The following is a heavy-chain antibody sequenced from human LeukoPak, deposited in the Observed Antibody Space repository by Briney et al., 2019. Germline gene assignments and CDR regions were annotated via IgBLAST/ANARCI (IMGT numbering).Heavy chain of an antibody. J-gene: IGHJ4*02. V-gene: IGHV3-21*01. D-gene: IGHD1-26*01. CDR2: ITSSGTYI. Sequence: GGSLRLSCATSGFTFNNYNMNWVRQAPGRALEWVSSITSSGTYIFYADSVKGRFTIPRDNSRNTLYLQMKSLRREDTAVYYCAKPSGSGVDYWGQGTRITVSS. CDR1: GFTFNNYN. CDR3: AKPSGSGVDY.